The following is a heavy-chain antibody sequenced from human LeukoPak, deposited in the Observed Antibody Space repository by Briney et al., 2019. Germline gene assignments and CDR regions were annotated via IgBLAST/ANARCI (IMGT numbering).Heavy chain of an antibody. CDR1: GFTFSSYG. CDR3: ASSANYGDYDY. CDR2: IKQDGSEK. V-gene: IGHV3-7*03. D-gene: IGHD4-17*01. J-gene: IGHJ4*02. Sequence: GGSLRLSCAASGFTFSSYGMHWVRQAPGKGLEWVANIKQDGSEKYYVDSVKGRFTISRDNAKNSLYLQMNSLRAEDTAVYYCASSANYGDYDYWGQGTLVTVSS.